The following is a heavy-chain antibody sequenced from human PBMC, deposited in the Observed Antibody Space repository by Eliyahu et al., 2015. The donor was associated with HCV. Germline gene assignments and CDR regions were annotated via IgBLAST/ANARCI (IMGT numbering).Heavy chain of an antibody. CDR3: ARDYAYMFNSAGGWNLTRPFY. CDR1: SSSG. J-gene: IGHJ4*02. V-gene: IGHV3-33*01. CDR2: IWYDGGNK. Sequence: SSSGMHWVRQAPGKGLEWVAVIWYDGGNKYYADSVRGRFTISRDNSKNTLYLQMNSLRAEDTAVYFCARDYAYMFNSAGGWNLTRPFYWGQGTLVTVSS. D-gene: IGHD4/OR15-4a*01.